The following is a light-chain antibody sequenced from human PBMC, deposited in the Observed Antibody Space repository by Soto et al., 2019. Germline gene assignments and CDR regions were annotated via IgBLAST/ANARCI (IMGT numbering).Light chain of an antibody. V-gene: IGLV1-40*01. Sequence: QSVLTQPPSVSGAPGQRVTISCTGSSSNIGAGYDVHWYQQLPGTAPKLLIYGNNKRPSGVPDRFSGSKSATSDSLAITGLQAEDEADYYCQSYDSSLSGWVFGGGTKLTVL. CDR2: GNN. CDR1: SSNIGAGYD. J-gene: IGLJ3*02. CDR3: QSYDSSLSGWV.